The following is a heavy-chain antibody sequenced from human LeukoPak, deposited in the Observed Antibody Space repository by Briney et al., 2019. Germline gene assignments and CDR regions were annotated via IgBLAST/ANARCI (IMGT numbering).Heavy chain of an antibody. D-gene: IGHD2-15*01. CDR1: GFTFSSYD. Sequence: GGSLRLSCAASGFTFSSYDMSWVRQAPGKGLEWVSIISGSGGSTLYADSVKGRFTISRDNSKNTLYLQMNSLRAEDTAIYYCGKDGYCSGGSCSGVRGDYWGQGTLVTVSS. CDR2: ISGSGGST. CDR3: GKDGYCSGGSCSGVRGDY. V-gene: IGHV3-23*01. J-gene: IGHJ4*02.